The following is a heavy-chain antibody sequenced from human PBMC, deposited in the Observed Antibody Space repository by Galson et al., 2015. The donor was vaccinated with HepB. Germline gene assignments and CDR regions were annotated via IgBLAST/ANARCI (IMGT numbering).Heavy chain of an antibody. CDR1: GGTFSSYA. J-gene: IGHJ4*02. Sequence: SVKVSCKASGGTFSSYAISWVRQAPGQGLEWMGGIIPVFGTANYAQKFQGRVTITADESTSTAYMELSSLRSEDTAVYYCAVTYYDFWSGYPPFDYWGQGTLVTVSS. CDR3: AVTYYDFWSGYPPFDY. CDR2: IIPVFGTA. D-gene: IGHD3-3*01. V-gene: IGHV1-69*13.